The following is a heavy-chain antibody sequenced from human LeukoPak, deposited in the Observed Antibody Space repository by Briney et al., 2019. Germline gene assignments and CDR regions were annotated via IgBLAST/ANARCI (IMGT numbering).Heavy chain of an antibody. V-gene: IGHV3-48*03. D-gene: IGHD3-16*01. Sequence: QAGGSLRLSCAASGFTFSSYEMNWVRQAPGKGLEWVSYISSGSTIIYYADSVKGRSTISRDNAKNSLYLQMNSLRVEDTAVYYCARGPYVNFDSRGQGTLVTVSS. CDR2: ISSGSTII. J-gene: IGHJ4*02. CDR3: ARGPYVNFDS. CDR1: GFTFSSYE.